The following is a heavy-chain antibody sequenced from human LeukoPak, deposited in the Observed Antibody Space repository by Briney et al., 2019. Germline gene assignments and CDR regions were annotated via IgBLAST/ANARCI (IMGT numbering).Heavy chain of an antibody. J-gene: IGHJ4*02. CDR2: TYYRSKWHN. CDR1: GDSVSSNSAA. Sequence: SQTLSLTCAISGDSVSSNSAAWNWIRKSPSRGLEWLGRTYYRSKWHNDYSPSVKSRITVNSDTSKNQFSLQLNSVTPEDTAVYYCARDSLYSSGWYGGDFDYWGQGTLVTVSS. V-gene: IGHV6-1*01. CDR3: ARDSLYSSGWYGGDFDY. D-gene: IGHD6-19*01.